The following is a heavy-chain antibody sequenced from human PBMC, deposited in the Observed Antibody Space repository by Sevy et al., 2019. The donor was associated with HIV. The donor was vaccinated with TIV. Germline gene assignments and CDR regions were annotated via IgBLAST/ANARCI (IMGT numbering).Heavy chain of an antibody. Sequence: GGSLRLPCSASGFTFNYYGMYWVRQAPGKGLQYVSGISSNGDSTDYGDSVKGRFTISRDNSKNTLYLQMSSLRAEDTAVYYCLRDLLRPVVVPAASFDYWGQGTLVTVSS. CDR2: ISSNGDST. CDR1: GFTFNYYG. D-gene: IGHD2-2*01. J-gene: IGHJ4*02. CDR3: LRDLLRPVVVPAASFDY. V-gene: IGHV3-64D*06.